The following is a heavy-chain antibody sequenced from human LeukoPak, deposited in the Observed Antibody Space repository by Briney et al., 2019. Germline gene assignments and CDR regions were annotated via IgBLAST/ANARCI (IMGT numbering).Heavy chain of an antibody. CDR1: GFTFSSYA. J-gene: IGHJ4*02. D-gene: IGHD2-2*01. CDR2: ISGSGGNT. Sequence: GGSLRVCCAASGFTFSSYAMSWDRQAPGKGLEWVSAISGSGGNTYYADSVKGRFTISRDNSKNTLFLQMNSLRAEDTAVYYCAKDAQGCTITSCYFDSWGQGNLVTVSS. CDR3: AKDAQGCTITSCYFDS. V-gene: IGHV3-23*01.